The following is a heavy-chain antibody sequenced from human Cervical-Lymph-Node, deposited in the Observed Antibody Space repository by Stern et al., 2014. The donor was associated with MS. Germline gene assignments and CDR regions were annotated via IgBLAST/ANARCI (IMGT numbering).Heavy chain of an antibody. D-gene: IGHD1-1*01. CDR1: GYIFSTYA. Sequence: VQLVQSGPEVKKPGASVKVSCKASGYIFSTYAVTWVRQAPGQGLEWMGWISPNNGNTHYAQEVQGRVTLTTDTSTGTAFMELRSLRSDDTAVYYCARWKPYNWFDPWGQGTLVTVSS. J-gene: IGHJ5*02. V-gene: IGHV1-18*01. CDR2: ISPNNGNT. CDR3: ARWKPYNWFDP.